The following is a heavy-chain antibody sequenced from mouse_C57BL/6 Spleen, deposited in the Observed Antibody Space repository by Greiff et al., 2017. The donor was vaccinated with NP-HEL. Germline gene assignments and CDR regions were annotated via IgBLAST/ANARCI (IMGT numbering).Heavy chain of an antibody. CDR1: GYTFTDYE. CDR2: IDPETGGT. J-gene: IGHJ3*01. D-gene: IGHD2-2*01. CDR3: TRKGLRRGTGFAY. Sequence: QVQLQQSGAELVRPGASVTLSCKASGYTFTDYEMHWVKQTPVHGLEWIGAIDPETGGTAYNQKFKGKATLTADKSSRTAYLELRRLPSEDSAVDYCTRKGLRRGTGFAYWGQGTLVTVSA. V-gene: IGHV1-15*01.